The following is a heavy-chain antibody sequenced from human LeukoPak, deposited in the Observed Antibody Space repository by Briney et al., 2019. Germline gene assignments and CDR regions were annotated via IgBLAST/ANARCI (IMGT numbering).Heavy chain of an antibody. J-gene: IGHJ4*02. CDR2: IRSKAYGGTT. Sequence: GGSLRLSCTASGFTFGDYAMSWVRQAPGKGLEWVGFIRSKAYGGTTEYAASVKGRFTISRDDSKSIAYLQMNSLKTEDTAVYYCTTRILTGSIIDYSGQGTLVTVSS. V-gene: IGHV3-49*04. D-gene: IGHD3-9*01. CDR3: TTRILTGSIIDY. CDR1: GFTFGDYA.